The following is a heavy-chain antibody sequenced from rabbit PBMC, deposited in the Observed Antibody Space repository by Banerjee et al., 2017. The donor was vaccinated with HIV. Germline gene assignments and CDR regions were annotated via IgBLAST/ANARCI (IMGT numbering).Heavy chain of an antibody. D-gene: IGHD5-1*01. CDR1: GFSFSSSYY. CDR3: ARDLVAAIGWNFNL. V-gene: IGHV1S40*01. J-gene: IGHJ4*01. CDR2: INIVTGRS. Sequence: QSLEESGGDMVKPGASLTLTCTASGFSFSSSYYMCWVRQAPGKGLEWIACINIVTGRSVYASWAKGRFTMSRTSSTTVTLQMTSLTAADTATYFCARDLVAAIGWNFNLWGQGTLVTVS.